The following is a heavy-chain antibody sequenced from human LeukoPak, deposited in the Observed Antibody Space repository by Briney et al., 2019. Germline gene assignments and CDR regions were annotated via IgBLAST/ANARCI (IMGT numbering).Heavy chain of an antibody. D-gene: IGHD2-2*01. Sequence: GESLKISCKGSGYSFTSYWIGWVRQMPGKGLEWMGIIYPGDSDTRYSPSFQGQVTISADKSISTAYLQWSSLKASDTAMYYCATGYCSSTSCYRFDHWGQGTLVTVSS. CDR1: GYSFTSYW. CDR3: ATGYCSSTSCYRFDH. CDR2: IYPGDSDT. V-gene: IGHV5-51*01. J-gene: IGHJ4*02.